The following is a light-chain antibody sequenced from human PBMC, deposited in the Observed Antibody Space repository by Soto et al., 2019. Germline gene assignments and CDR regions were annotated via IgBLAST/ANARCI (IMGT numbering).Light chain of an antibody. CDR1: QSISSW. J-gene: IGKJ2*01. V-gene: IGKV1-5*01. CDR2: GAS. CDR3: QQYSSSPLT. Sequence: DIQMTQSPSTLSASVGDRVTITCRASQSISSWLAWYQQKPGKAPKLLIYGASSLESGVPSRFSGSGSVTEFTLTIDSLQPDDFATYHCQQYSSSPLTFGQGTKVEI.